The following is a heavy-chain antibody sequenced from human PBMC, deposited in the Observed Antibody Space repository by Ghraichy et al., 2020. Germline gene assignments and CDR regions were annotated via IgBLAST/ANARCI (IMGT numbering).Heavy chain of an antibody. V-gene: IGHV4-59*01. Sequence: SETLSLTCTVSGGSISSYYWSWIRQPPGKGLEWIGYIYYSGSTNYNPSLKSRVTISVDTSKNQFSLKLSSVTAADTAVYYCARARGRITIFGVVMEGYYYYYMDVWGKGTTVTVSS. CDR3: ARARGRITIFGVVMEGYYYYYMDV. D-gene: IGHD3-3*01. J-gene: IGHJ6*03. CDR1: GGSISSYY. CDR2: IYYSGST.